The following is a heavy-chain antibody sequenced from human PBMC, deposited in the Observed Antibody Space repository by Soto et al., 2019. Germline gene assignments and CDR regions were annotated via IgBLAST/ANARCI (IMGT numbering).Heavy chain of an antibody. D-gene: IGHD3-10*01. CDR1: GFTFNSYS. CDR2: INRSSSYI. CDR3: ARGITMVRGGPYFDY. Sequence: EVQLVESGGGLVKPGGSLRLSCAASGFTFNSYSMNWVRQAPGKGLEWVSSINRSSSYIYYADSVKGRFTISRDNAKNSLYLQMNSLRAEDTAVYYCARGITMVRGGPYFDYLGQGTLVTVSS. J-gene: IGHJ4*02. V-gene: IGHV3-21*01.